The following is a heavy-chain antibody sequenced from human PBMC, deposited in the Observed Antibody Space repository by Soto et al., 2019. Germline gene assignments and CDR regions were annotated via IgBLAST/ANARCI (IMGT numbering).Heavy chain of an antibody. J-gene: IGHJ4*02. D-gene: IGHD6-19*01. CDR1: GFTFSSYD. V-gene: IGHV3-13*01. Sequence: EVQLVESGGGLVQPGGSLRLSCAASGFTFSSYDMHWVRQATGKDLEWVSAIGTAGDTYYPGSVKGRFTISRENAKNSLYLQMNSLRAEDTAVYYCARSSGPYIYYFDYWGQGTLVTVSS. CDR3: ARSSGPYIYYFDY. CDR2: IGTAGDT.